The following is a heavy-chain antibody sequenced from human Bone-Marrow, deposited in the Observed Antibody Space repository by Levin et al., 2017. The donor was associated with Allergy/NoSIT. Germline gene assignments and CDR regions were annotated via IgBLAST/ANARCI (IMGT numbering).Heavy chain of an antibody. CDR1: GFTFSDYY. CDR3: ARGAADRTYYDILTGSKNSDY. Sequence: PGGSLRLSCAASGFTFSDYYMSWIRQAPGKGLEWVSYISSSGSTIYYADSVKGRFTISRDNAKNSLYLQMNSLRAEDTAVYYCARGAADRTYYDILTGSKNSDYWGQGTLVTVSS. CDR2: ISSSGSTI. J-gene: IGHJ4*02. D-gene: IGHD3-9*01. V-gene: IGHV3-11*01.